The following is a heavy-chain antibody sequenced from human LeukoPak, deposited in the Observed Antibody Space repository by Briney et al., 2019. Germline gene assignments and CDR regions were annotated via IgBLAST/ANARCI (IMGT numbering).Heavy chain of an antibody. J-gene: IGHJ4*02. CDR3: ARTRSGYLTDY. CDR1: GGSFSGYY. CDR2: INHSGST. V-gene: IGHV4-34*01. D-gene: IGHD1-26*01. Sequence: PSETLSLTCAVYGGSFSGYYWSWIRQPPGKGLEWIGEINHSGSTNYNPSLKSRVTMSVDTSKNQFSLKLSSVTAADTAVYYCARTRSGYLTDYWGQGTLVTVSS.